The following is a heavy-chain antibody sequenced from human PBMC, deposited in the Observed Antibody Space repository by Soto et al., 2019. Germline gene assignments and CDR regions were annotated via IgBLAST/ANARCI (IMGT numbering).Heavy chain of an antibody. CDR3: AKDAGSHIVAVTAKDY. D-gene: IGHD2-21*02. V-gene: IGHV3-21*01. Sequence: EVQLVESGGGLVKPGGSLRLSCATSGFTFSSYTMNWVRRAPGKGLEWISSISSSATYIYYADSVKGRFTISRDNAIESLYLQMNSLRAEDTAVYYCAKDAGSHIVAVTAKDYWGQGTLVTVSS. CDR1: GFTFSSYT. J-gene: IGHJ4*02. CDR2: ISSSATYI.